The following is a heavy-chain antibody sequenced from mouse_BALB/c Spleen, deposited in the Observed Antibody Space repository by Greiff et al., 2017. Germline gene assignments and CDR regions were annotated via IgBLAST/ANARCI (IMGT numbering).Heavy chain of an antibody. D-gene: IGHD2-10*02. CDR2: INPGSGGT. CDR3: ARSRYGNYGVY. Sequence: VQLLQSGAELVRPGTSVKVSCKASGYAFTNYLIAWVKQRPGQGLEWIGVINPGSGGTNYNEKFKGKATLTADKSSSTAYMQLSSRTSDDSAVYCWARSRYGNYGVYWGQGTTRTVSS. V-gene: IGHV1-54*01. J-gene: IGHJ2*01. CDR1: GYAFTNYL.